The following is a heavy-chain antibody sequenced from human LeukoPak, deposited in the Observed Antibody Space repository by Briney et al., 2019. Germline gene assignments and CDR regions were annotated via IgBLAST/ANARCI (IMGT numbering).Heavy chain of an antibody. CDR3: ARVPHCSSTSCYLRYYYYGMDV. CDR2: INHSGST. CDR1: GGSFSGYY. V-gene: IGHV4-34*01. D-gene: IGHD2-2*01. J-gene: IGHJ6*02. Sequence: SETLSLTCAVYGGSFSGYYWSWIRQPPGKGLEWIGEINHSGSTNYNPSLKSRVTISVDASKNQFSLKLSSVTAADTAVYYCARVPHCSSTSCYLRYYYYGMDVWGQGTTVTVSS.